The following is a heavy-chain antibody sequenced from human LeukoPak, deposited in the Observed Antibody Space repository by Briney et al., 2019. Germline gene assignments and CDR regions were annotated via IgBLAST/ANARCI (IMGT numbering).Heavy chain of an antibody. J-gene: IGHJ5*02. CDR3: ARGGGLEPFRFDP. V-gene: IGHV1-18*04. Sequence: ASVKVSCKASGYTFITYGINWVRQAPGQGLEWMGWISAYNGNTHYAQKLQGRVTITTETSTRTAYVELRRLRSDDTAGRYCARGGGLEPFRFDPWGQGTLVTVSS. CDR1: GYTFITYG. CDR2: ISAYNGNT. D-gene: IGHD1-1*01.